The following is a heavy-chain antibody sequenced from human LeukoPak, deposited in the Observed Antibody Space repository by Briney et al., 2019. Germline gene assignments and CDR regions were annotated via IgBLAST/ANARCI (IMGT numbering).Heavy chain of an antibody. CDR2: IYYSGST. CDR1: GGSISSSSYY. D-gene: IGHD3-9*01. J-gene: IGHJ4*02. CDR3: ARIPYDILTGYYLDY. V-gene: IGHV4-39*01. Sequence: SETLSLTCTVSGGSISSSSYYWGWIRQPPGKGLEGIGSIYYSGSTYYNPSLKSRVTISVDTSKNQFSLKLSSVTAADTAVYYCARIPYDILTGYYLDYWGQGTLVTVSS.